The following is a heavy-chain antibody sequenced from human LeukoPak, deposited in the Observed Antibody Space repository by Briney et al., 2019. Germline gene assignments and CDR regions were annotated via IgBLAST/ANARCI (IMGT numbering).Heavy chain of an antibody. J-gene: IGHJ5*02. D-gene: IGHD4-17*01. CDR1: GFTFSSYW. CDR2: IKQDGGEK. CDR3: ARVPSLSTVTYNWFHP. Sequence: GGSLRLSCAASGFTFSSYWMSWVRQAPGKGLEWVANIKQDGGEKYYVDSVKGRFTISRDNANNSLYLQLNNLRAEDTAVYYCARVPSLSTVTYNWFHPWGQGTLVTVSS. V-gene: IGHV3-7*01.